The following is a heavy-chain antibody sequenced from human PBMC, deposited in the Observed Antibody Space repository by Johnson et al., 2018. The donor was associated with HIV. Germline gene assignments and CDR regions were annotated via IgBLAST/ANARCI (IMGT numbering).Heavy chain of an antibody. D-gene: IGHD7-27*01. CDR3: AKDINWGGTAFDI. V-gene: IGHV3-20*04. J-gene: IGHJ3*02. CDR2: INWNGGST. CDR1: GLTFDDYG. Sequence: VQLVESGGGVVQPGGSLRLSCAASGLTFDDYGMSWVRQAPGKGLEWVYGINWNGGSTGYADSVTGRFTISRDNSENTLYLQMNSLRAEDTAVYYCAKDINWGGTAFDIWGQGTMVTVSS.